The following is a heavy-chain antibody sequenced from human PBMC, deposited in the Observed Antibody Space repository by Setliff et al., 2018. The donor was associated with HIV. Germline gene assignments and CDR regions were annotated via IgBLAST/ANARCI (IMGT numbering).Heavy chain of an antibody. D-gene: IGHD3-10*01. CDR3: ARVGGFFGEARPPPDY. V-gene: IGHV4-61*09. Sequence: TSETLSLTCTVSGGSISSGRYYWSWIRQPAGKGLEWIGHIYTGGSPNYNPSLMSRVTISIDTSKDQLSLKLNSVTAADTAVYYCARVGGFFGEARPPPDYWGQGALVTVSS. CDR1: GGSISSGRYY. J-gene: IGHJ4*02. CDR2: IYTGGSP.